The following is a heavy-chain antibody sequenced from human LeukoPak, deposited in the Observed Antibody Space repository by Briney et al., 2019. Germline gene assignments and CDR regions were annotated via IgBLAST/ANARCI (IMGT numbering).Heavy chain of an antibody. CDR3: ARETYYYDTDGMDD. D-gene: IGHD3-22*01. Sequence: GGSLRLSCAASGFTFSSYWMSWVRQAPGKGLERVANIKQDGSEKYYVDSVKSRFTISRDNAKNSLYLQMNSLRAEDTAVYYCARETYYYDTDGMDDWGQGTTVTVSS. J-gene: IGHJ6*02. CDR2: IKQDGSEK. CDR1: GFTFSSYW. V-gene: IGHV3-7*01.